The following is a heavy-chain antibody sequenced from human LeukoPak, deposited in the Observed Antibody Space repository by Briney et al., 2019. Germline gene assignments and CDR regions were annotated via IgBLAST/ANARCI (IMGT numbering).Heavy chain of an antibody. D-gene: IGHD5-18*01. Sequence: KVGESLKISCKGSGYSLTSYWIGWVRQMPGKGLEWMGIIYPGDSDTRYSPSFQGQVTISADKSISTAYLQWSSLKASDTAMYYCARQHTAMVLDAFDIWGQGTMVTVSS. V-gene: IGHV5-51*01. CDR2: IYPGDSDT. J-gene: IGHJ3*02. CDR3: ARQHTAMVLDAFDI. CDR1: GYSLTSYW.